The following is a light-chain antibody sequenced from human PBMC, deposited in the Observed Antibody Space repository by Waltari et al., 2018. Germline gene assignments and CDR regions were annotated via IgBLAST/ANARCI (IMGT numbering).Light chain of an antibody. Sequence: EIVLTQSPGTLSLSPGDRATLSCRASQSVSSASVAWYQLKPGQAPRLVIYGASSKATGIPDRFSGSGSGKDFTLTISRLEPEDFAVYVCQQYGSSPWTFGQGTKVEIK. CDR1: QSVSSAS. J-gene: IGKJ1*01. CDR2: GAS. CDR3: QQYGSSPWT. V-gene: IGKV3-20*01.